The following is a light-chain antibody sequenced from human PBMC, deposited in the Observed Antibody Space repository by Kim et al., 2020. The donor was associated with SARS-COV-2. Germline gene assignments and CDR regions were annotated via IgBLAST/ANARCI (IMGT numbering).Light chain of an antibody. CDR3: LQDSDYPYT. CDR1: QYIRND. V-gene: IGKV1-6*01. J-gene: IGKJ2*01. Sequence: AIHMTQSPSYLSAYVGDRITITCRASQYIRNDLGWYQQKPGKAPKLLIFAASSLQSGVPSRFSGSGSGTDFTLTISSLQPEDFATYYCLQDSDYPYTFGQGTKLEI. CDR2: AAS.